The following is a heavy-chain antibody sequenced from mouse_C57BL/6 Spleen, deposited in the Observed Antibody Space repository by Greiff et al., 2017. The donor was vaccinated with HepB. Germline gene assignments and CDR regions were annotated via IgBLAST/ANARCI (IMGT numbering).Heavy chain of an antibody. CDR2: INPNNGGT. J-gene: IGHJ1*03. CDR3: AGNYDYGGYWYFDV. CDR1: GYTFTDYY. Sequence: EVQLQQSGPELVKPGASVKISCKASGYTFTDYYMNWVKQSHGKSLEWIGDINPNNGGTSYNQKFKGKATVTVDKSSSTAYMELRSLTSEDSAVYYCAGNYDYGGYWYFDVWGTGTTVTVSS. D-gene: IGHD2-4*01. V-gene: IGHV1-26*01.